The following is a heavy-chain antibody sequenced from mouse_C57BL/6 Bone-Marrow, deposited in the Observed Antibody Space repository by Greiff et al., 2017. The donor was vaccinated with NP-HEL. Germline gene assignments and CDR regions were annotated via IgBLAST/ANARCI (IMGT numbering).Heavy chain of an antibody. J-gene: IGHJ1*03. Sequence: EVQLQQSGPGLAKPSQTLSLTCSVTGYSITSDYWNWIRKFPGNKLEYMGYISYSGSTYYNPSLKSRISITRDTSKNQYYLQLYSVTTEDTATYYCARFHYYGSTCYWYFDVWGTGTTVTVSS. CDR1: GYSITSDY. CDR3: ARFHYYGSTCYWYFDV. CDR2: ISYSGST. D-gene: IGHD1-1*01. V-gene: IGHV3-8*01.